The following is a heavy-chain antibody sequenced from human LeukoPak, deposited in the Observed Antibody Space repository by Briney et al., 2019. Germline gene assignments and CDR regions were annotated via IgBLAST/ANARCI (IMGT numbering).Heavy chain of an antibody. CDR1: GYTFTRYA. CDR3: ARPYEPYYYNALDV. Sequence: ASVKVSCKASGYTFTRYAMNWVRQAPGQGLEWMGWINTNTGNPTYAQGFTGRFVFSLNTSVSTAYLQISSLEAEDTAVYYCARPYEPYYYNALDVWGQVTTITDSS. D-gene: IGHD5-12*01. V-gene: IGHV7-4-1*02. J-gene: IGHJ6*02. CDR2: INTNTGNP.